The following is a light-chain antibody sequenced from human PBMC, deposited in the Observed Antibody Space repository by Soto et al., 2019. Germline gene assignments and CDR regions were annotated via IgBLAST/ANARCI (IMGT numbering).Light chain of an antibody. J-gene: IGKJ1*01. Sequence: DIQLTQSPYFLSASVGDRVTLTCLASQGINNYLAWYQQKPGKAPKLLIYAASTLQSGVPSRFSGSGSGTEFTLTISSLQPDDFATYYCQHYNSYSEAFGQGTKVDI. CDR3: QHYNSYSEA. CDR2: AAS. CDR1: QGINNY. V-gene: IGKV1-9*01.